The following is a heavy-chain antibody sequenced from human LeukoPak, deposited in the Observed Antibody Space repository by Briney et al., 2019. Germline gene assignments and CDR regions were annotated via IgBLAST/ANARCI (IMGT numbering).Heavy chain of an antibody. J-gene: IGHJ3*02. CDR1: GFTFSSHG. Sequence: GGSLRLSCAASGFTFSSHGMNWVRQAPGKGLEWVSSISSSSSYIYYADSVKGRFTISRDNAKNSLYLQMNSLRAEDTAVYYCARDKWDAFDIWGQGTMVTVSS. D-gene: IGHD1-26*01. CDR2: ISSSSSYI. CDR3: ARDKWDAFDI. V-gene: IGHV3-21*01.